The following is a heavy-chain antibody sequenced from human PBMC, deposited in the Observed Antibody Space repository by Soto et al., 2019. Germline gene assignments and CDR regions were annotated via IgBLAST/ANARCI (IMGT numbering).Heavy chain of an antibody. J-gene: IGHJ6*02. Sequence: QVQLQESGPGLVKPSQTLSLTCTVSGGSISSGGYYWSWIRQHPGKGLEWIGYIYYSGSTCYNPSLKSRVTVSVDTSKNQFSLKLSSVTAADTAVYYCARGYCSSTSCYLGGGGYGMDVWGQGTTVTVSS. CDR2: IYYSGST. CDR3: ARGYCSSTSCYLGGGGYGMDV. CDR1: GGSISSGGYY. D-gene: IGHD2-2*01. V-gene: IGHV4-31*03.